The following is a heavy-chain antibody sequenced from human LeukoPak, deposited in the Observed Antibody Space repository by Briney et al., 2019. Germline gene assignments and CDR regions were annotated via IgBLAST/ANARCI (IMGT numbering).Heavy chain of an antibody. D-gene: IGHD2/OR15-2a*01. CDR2: ISSSGGTI. CDR3: ATNFLRSNGY. J-gene: IGHJ4*02. CDR1: GFTFSSYE. Sequence: GSLRLSCAASGFTFSSYEMNWVRQAPGKGLEWVSYISSSGGTIFYADSVKGRFTISRDNAKNSLYLQMNSLRAEDTAVYYCATNFLRSNGYWGQGALVTVSS. V-gene: IGHV3-48*03.